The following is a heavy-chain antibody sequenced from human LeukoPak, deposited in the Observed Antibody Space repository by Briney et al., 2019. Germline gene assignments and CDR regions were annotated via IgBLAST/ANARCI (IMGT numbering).Heavy chain of an antibody. D-gene: IGHD4-17*01. CDR1: GFTFEDYA. CDR3: ARAHPGDYGDFQFDY. CDR2: INWNGGST. J-gene: IGHJ4*02. V-gene: IGHV3-20*04. Sequence: GGSLRLSCAASGFTFEDYAMSWVRQAPGKGLEWVSVINWNGGSTGYADSVKGRFTISRDNAKNSLYLQMNSLRAEDTAVYYCARAHPGDYGDFQFDYWGQGTLVTVSS.